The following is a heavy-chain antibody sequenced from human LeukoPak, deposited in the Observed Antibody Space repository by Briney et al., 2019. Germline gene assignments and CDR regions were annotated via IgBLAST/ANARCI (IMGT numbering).Heavy chain of an antibody. Sequence: SETLSLTCTVSGGSISSYYWSWIRQPPGKGLEWIGYIYYSGSINYNPSLKSRVTISVDTSKNQFSLKLSSVTAADTAVYYCARHEEAFVVVAASSFDYWGQGTLVTVSS. CDR2: IYYSGSI. V-gene: IGHV4-59*08. CDR1: GGSISSYY. CDR3: ARHEEAFVVVAASSFDY. J-gene: IGHJ4*02. D-gene: IGHD2-15*01.